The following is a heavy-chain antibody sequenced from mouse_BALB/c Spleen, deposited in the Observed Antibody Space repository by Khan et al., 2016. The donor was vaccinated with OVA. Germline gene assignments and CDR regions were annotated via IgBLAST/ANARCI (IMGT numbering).Heavy chain of an antibody. D-gene: IGHD1-1*01. CDR2: IIPGSGSR. CDR1: GYTFSSYW. Sequence: QVQLKQSGAELMKPGASVKISCKATGYTFSSYWLEWVKQRPGHGLEWIGEIIPGSGSRNYNEKFKGKATFTADISSKTTYMQLSSLTSEDSAVYYWARVNYGSRDYFDYWGQGTTLTVSS. J-gene: IGHJ2*01. V-gene: IGHV1-9*01. CDR3: ARVNYGSRDYFDY.